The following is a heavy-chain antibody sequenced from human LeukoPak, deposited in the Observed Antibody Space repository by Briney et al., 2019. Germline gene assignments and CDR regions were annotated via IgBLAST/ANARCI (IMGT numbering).Heavy chain of an antibody. J-gene: IGHJ4*02. D-gene: IGHD3-10*02. CDR1: GFTFSTYA. V-gene: IGHV3-23*01. CDR3: AKVYYVRYFDY. CDR2: ISGSGGST. Sequence: GRSLRLSCAASGFTFSTYAMSWVRQAPGKGLEWVSGISGSGGSTYYADSVKGRFTISRDNSKNTLYLQMNSLRAEDTAVFYCAKVYYVRYFDYWGQGTLVTVSS.